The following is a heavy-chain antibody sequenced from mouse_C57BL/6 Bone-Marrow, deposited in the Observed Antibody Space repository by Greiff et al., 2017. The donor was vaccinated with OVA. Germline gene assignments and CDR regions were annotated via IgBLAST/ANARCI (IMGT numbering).Heavy chain of an antibody. D-gene: IGHD1-1*01. V-gene: IGHV5-17*01. CDR3: ARSKYYGSSPYWYFDV. Sequence: EVKLMESGGGLVKPGGSLKLSCAASGFTFSDYGMHWVRQAPEKGLEWVAYISSGSSTIYYADTVKGRFTISRDNAKNTLFLQMTSLRSEDTAMYYCARSKYYGSSPYWYFDVWGTGTTVTVSS. CDR1: GFTFSDYG. CDR2: ISSGSSTI. J-gene: IGHJ1*03.